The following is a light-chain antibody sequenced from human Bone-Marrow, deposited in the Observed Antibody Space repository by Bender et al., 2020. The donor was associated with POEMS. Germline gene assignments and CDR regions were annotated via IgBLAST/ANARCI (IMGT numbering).Light chain of an antibody. CDR2: DNT. J-gene: IGLJ1*01. CDR1: SSNIGAGYA. CDR3: NSYTNGSPL. V-gene: IGLV1-40*01. Sequence: QSVLTQPPSVSGAPGQGVTISCTGSSSNIGAGYAVHWYQQLPGTAPKLLIYDNTNRPSGVPDRFSGSKSGNTASLTISGLQAEDEADYYCNSYTNGSPLFGTGTKVTVL.